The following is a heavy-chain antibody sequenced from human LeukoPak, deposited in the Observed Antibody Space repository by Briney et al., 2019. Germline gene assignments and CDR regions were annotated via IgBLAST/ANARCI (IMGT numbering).Heavy chain of an antibody. J-gene: IGHJ4*02. Sequence: SETLSLTCTVSGGSISSNLWSWIRQPAGKGLEWVGHIYISGSNSFNPSLKSRVTMSVDTSKNQFSLKLSSVTAADTAVYYCARDQGAYSPFDFWGQGTLVTVSS. CDR2: IYISGSN. CDR1: GGSISSNL. D-gene: IGHD4/OR15-4a*01. V-gene: IGHV4-4*07. CDR3: ARDQGAYSPFDF.